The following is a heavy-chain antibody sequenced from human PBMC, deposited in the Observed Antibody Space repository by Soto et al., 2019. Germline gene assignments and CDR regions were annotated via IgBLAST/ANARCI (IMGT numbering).Heavy chain of an antibody. V-gene: IGHV4-30-2*01. CDR2: IYHSGST. D-gene: IGHD2-8*01. J-gene: IGHJ5*02. CDR1: GGSIIGGGCC. Sequence: SVPLSVTWAVAGGSIIGGGCCWSWNRQPPGKGLEWIGYIYHSGSTYYNPSLKSRVTISVDRSKNQFSLKLSSVTAADTAVYYCARWWMYAPRLDPWGQGTLVTVSS. CDR3: ARWWMYAPRLDP.